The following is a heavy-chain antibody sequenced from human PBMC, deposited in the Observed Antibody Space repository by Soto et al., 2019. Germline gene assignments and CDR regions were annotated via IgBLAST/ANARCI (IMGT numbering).Heavy chain of an antibody. Sequence: QLQLQESGPGLVKPSGTLSLTCTVSGGSISSDRYFWAWIRQPPGKGLEWIGGMFYSGSTYYNPSLKSRGTISVDMSVDMFKNRFSLKLNSVSAADAAIYFCARADYYDSYSYYFLPSDFDFWGQGTLVTVSS. CDR3: ARADYYDSYSYYFLPSDFDF. CDR2: MFYSGST. CDR1: GGSISSDRYF. D-gene: IGHD3-22*01. J-gene: IGHJ4*02. V-gene: IGHV4-39*01.